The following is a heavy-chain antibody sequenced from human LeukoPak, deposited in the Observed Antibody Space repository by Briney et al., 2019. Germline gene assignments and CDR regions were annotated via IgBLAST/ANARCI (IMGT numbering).Heavy chain of an antibody. CDR2: IYYSGST. D-gene: IGHD6-19*01. J-gene: IGHJ6*02. CDR3: ARTSYSSGWSTYYYYYGMDV. CDR1: GGSISSGGYY. V-gene: IGHV4-39*01. Sequence: SETLSLTCTVSGGSISSGGYYWSWIRQHPGKGLEWIGSIYYSGSTYYNPSLKSRVTISVDTSKNQFSLKLSSVTAADTAVYYCARTSYSSGWSTYYYYYGMDVWGQGTTVTVSS.